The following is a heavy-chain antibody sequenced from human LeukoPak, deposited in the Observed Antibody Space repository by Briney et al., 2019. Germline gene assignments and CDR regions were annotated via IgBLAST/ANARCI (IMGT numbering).Heavy chain of an antibody. CDR2: IYYSGST. CDR1: GGSISSSSYY. V-gene: IGHV4-39*01. D-gene: IGHD5-24*01. Sequence: SETLSLTCTVSGGSISSSSYYWGWIRQPPGKGLGWIGSIYYSGSTYYNPSLKSRVTISVDTSKNQFSLKLSSVTAADTAVYYCARPAGRWLQPNFDYWGQGILVTVSS. CDR3: ARPAGRWLQPNFDY. J-gene: IGHJ4*02.